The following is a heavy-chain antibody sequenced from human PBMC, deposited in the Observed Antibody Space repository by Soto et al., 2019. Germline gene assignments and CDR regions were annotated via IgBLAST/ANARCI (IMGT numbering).Heavy chain of an antibody. J-gene: IGHJ3*02. CDR1: RFIFSNFW. V-gene: IGHV3-7*01. D-gene: IGHD1-1*01. CDR3: ARGLSPWNRGGGTFDI. Sequence: GGSLRLSXAVSRFIFSNFWMAWVRQAPGEGLEWVANIRGDGGETFYVESVKGRFTISRDNAKKSLYLQMNSLRGEDTAVYYCARGLSPWNRGGGTFDIWGQGTTVTVSS. CDR2: IRGDGGET.